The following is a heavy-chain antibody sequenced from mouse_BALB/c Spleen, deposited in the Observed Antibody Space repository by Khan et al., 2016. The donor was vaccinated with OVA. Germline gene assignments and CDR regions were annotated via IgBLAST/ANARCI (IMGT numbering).Heavy chain of an antibody. CDR2: INPSNGYT. CDR3: VRDGAYHRNDGWFAY. Sequence: QVQLQQSGAELARPGASVKMSCKASGYTFTSYTIHWIKVRPGQGLEWIGYINPSNGYTNYNQKFKDKATLTADKSSTTAFMQLSSLTSDDSAVYYGVRDGAYHRNDGWFAYWGQGTLVTVSA. J-gene: IGHJ3*01. CDR1: GYTFTSYT. V-gene: IGHV1-4*01. D-gene: IGHD2-14*01.